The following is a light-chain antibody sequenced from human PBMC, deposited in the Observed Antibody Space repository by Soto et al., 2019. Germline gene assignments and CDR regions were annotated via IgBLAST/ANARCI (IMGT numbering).Light chain of an antibody. Sequence: QSALTQPPSGSGSPGQSVTISCTGTSSDVGSYNRVSWYQQPPGTAPKLMIYEVSNRPSGVPDRFSGSKSGNTASLTISGLQAEDEADYYCSLYTSSSTYVFGTGTKVTVL. J-gene: IGLJ1*01. CDR2: EVS. V-gene: IGLV2-18*01. CDR3: SLYTSSSTYV. CDR1: SSDVGSYNR.